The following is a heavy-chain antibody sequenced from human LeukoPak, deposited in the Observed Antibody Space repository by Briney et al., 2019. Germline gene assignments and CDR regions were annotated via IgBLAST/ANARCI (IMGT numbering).Heavy chain of an antibody. CDR1: GGSISSSSYY. D-gene: IGHD2-2*01. Sequence: SETLSLTCTVSGGSISSSSYYWGWICQPPGKGLEWIGSIYYSGSTYYNPSLKSRVTISVDTSKNQFSLKLSSVTAADTAVYYCARHRGGATRYAASRRYFDYWGQGTLVTVSS. V-gene: IGHV4-39*01. CDR3: ARHRGGATRYAASRRYFDY. J-gene: IGHJ4*02. CDR2: IYYSGST.